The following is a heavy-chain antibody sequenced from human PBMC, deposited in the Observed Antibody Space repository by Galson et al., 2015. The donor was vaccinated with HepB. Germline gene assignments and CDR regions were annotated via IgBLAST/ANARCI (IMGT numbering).Heavy chain of an antibody. Sequence: SVKVSCKASGVTLGTYAIHWVRQAPGQGLEWMGGIIPIFGTQDYAQNFQGRVTISADESTSTAFMELSSLRSEDTAVYYCARETRGYFDSSGVGLFDYWGQGTLVTVSS. CDR3: ARETRGYFDSSGVGLFDY. V-gene: IGHV1-69*13. CDR1: GVTLGTYA. J-gene: IGHJ4*02. CDR2: IIPIFGTQ. D-gene: IGHD3-22*01.